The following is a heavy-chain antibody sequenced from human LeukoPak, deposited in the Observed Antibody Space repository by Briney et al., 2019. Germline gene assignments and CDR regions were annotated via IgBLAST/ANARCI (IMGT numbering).Heavy chain of an antibody. V-gene: IGHV4-59*01. J-gene: IGHJ3*02. Sequence: PSETLSLTCTVSGGSISSYYWSWIRQPPGKGLEWIGYIYYSGSTNYNPSLKSRVTISVDTSKNQFSLKLSSVTAADTAVYYCARARTGDSPHDAFDIWGQGTMVTVSS. D-gene: IGHD7-27*01. CDR2: IYYSGST. CDR3: ARARTGDSPHDAFDI. CDR1: GGSISSYY.